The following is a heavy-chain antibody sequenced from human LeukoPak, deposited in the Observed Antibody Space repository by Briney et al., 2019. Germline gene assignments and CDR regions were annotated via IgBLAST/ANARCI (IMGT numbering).Heavy chain of an antibody. V-gene: IGHV4-4*02. J-gene: IGHJ3*02. Sequence: SGTLSLTCAVSGGSISSTNWWSWVRQPPGKGLEWIGKIYHSGSTNYNPSLKSRVTISVVTSKNQFSLKLSSVTAADTAVYYCASNPKALRFLGKDPYAFDIWGQGTMVTVSS. D-gene: IGHD3-3*01. CDR1: GGSISSTNW. CDR3: ASNPKALRFLGKDPYAFDI. CDR2: IYHSGST.